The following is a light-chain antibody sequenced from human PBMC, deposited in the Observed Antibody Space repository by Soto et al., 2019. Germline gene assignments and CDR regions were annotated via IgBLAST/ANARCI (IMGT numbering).Light chain of an antibody. CDR3: QQSYSTPVT. J-gene: IGKJ5*01. V-gene: IGKV1-39*01. Sequence: DIQMTQSPSSLSASLGDRVTITCRASQTISNFLNWYQQKPGRAPKLLLHAASTLQRGVPSRFRGSSSGTNFSLTISSLQPEYLASYYCQQSYSTPVTFGHGTRLEIK. CDR2: AAS. CDR1: QTISNF.